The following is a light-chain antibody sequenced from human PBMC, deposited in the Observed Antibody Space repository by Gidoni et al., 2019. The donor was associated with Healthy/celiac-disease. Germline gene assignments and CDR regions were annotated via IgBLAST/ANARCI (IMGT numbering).Light chain of an antibody. CDR3: KQYNRYSRT. Sequence: DIQMTHSPSPLSASVGDSVTITCRSSQSISSWLAWYQQKPGKAQKLLIYKASSLESGVPSSFSGSGSGTEFTLTISSLQPDDFETYYCKQYNRYSRTFGQVTKVESK. V-gene: IGKV1-5*03. J-gene: IGKJ1*01. CDR1: QSISSW. CDR2: KAS.